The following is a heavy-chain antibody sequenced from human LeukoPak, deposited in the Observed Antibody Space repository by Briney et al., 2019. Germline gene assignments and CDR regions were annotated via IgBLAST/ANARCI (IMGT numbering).Heavy chain of an antibody. D-gene: IGHD3-10*01. V-gene: IGHV3-23*01. J-gene: IGHJ6*02. CDR3: AKTEGDENYYYGMDV. CDR1: GFTFSSYA. CDR2: ISGSGGST. Sequence: GGSLRLSCAASGFTFSSYAMSWVRQAPGKGLEWVSAISGSGGSTYYADSVKGRFTISRDNSKNTLYLQMNSLRAEDTAVYYCAKTEGDENYYYGMDVWGQGTTVTVSS.